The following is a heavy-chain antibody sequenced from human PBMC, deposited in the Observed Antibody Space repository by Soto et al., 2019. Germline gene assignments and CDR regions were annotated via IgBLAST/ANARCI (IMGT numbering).Heavy chain of an antibody. Sequence: GESLKISCKGSGYSFTSYWIGWVRQMTGKGLEWMGIIYPGDSDTRYSPSFQGQVTISADKSISTAYLQWSSLKASDTAMYYCARHSRRITMVRGGGMDVWGQGTTVTVSS. CDR1: GYSFTSYW. D-gene: IGHD3-10*01. CDR3: ARHSRRITMVRGGGMDV. J-gene: IGHJ6*02. CDR2: IYPGDSDT. V-gene: IGHV5-51*01.